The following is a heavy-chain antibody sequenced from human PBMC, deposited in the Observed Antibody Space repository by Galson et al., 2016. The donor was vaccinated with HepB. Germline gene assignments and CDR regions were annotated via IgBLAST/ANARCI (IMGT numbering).Heavy chain of an antibody. V-gene: IGHV4-39*01. J-gene: IGHJ6*04. CDR2: ITYGGST. Sequence: SETLSLTCNVSGGFISSNNYHWGWVPQPPGKGLEWIGNITYGGSTLYNPSLEGRVTISLDASNNQFSLKVNSVTATDTAVYFCAKWVSFGHSDVWGKGTTVTVSS. CDR1: GGFISSNNYH. D-gene: IGHD3-16*01. CDR3: AKWVSFGHSDV.